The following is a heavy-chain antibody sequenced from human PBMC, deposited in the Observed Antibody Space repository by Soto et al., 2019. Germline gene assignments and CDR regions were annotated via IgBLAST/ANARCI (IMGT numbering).Heavy chain of an antibody. CDR1: GFTFSSYA. D-gene: IGHD3-9*01. V-gene: IGHV3-23*01. CDR2: ISGSGGST. J-gene: IGHJ3*02. CDR3: AKDPLTYYDILTGYYDI. Sequence: GGSLRLSCAASGFTFSSYAMSWVRQAPGKGLEWVSAISGSGGSTYYADSVKGRFTISRDNSKNTLYLQMNSLRAEDTAVYYCAKDPLTYYDILTGYYDIWGQGTMVTVSS.